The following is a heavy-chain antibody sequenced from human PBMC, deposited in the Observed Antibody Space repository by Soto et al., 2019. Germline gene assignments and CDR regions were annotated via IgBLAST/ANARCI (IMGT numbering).Heavy chain of an antibody. D-gene: IGHD3-22*01. CDR3: ARTTAYETSGYYYHTY. V-gene: IGHV1-18*01. CDR2: ISGYNGNT. CDR1: GYTFTTYG. J-gene: IGHJ4*02. Sequence: ASVKVSCKASGYTFTTYGISWVRQAPGQGLEWMGWISGYNGNTKYAQKLQGRVTVTTDTSTSTAYMELRSLISDDTAVYYCARTTAYETSGYYYHTYWGQGTQVTVSS.